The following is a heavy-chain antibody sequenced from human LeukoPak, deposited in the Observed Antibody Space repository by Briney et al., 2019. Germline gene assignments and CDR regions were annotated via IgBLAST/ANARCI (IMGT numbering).Heavy chain of an antibody. D-gene: IGHD3-22*01. Sequence: GESLKISCKGSGYSFTSYWIGWVRQMPGKGLEWMGIIHPGDSDTRYSPSFQGQVTISADKSISTAYLQWSSLKASDTAMYYCATQATSYYYDSSGPFVWGQGTLVTVSS. V-gene: IGHV5-51*01. J-gene: IGHJ4*02. CDR1: GYSFTSYW. CDR3: ATQATSYYYDSSGPFV. CDR2: IHPGDSDT.